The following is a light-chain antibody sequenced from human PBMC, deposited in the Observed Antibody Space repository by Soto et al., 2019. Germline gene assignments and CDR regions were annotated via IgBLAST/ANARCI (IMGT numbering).Light chain of an antibody. CDR1: STDVGGYNA. CDR2: EAS. V-gene: IGLV2-23*01. Sequence: QSVLGQPASVSGSPGQTITISCTGTSTDVGGYNAVSWYQHHPGKAPKLIIYEASKRPSGVSNRFSGSQPGNTASLTVSGLQAEDEADYYCCSYAGDKTYVFGSGTKVT. J-gene: IGLJ1*01. CDR3: CSYAGDKTYV.